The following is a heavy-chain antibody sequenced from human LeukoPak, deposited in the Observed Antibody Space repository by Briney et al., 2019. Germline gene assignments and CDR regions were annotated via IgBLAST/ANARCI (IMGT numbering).Heavy chain of an antibody. V-gene: IGHV4-39*01. J-gene: IGHJ6*02. CDR2: IYYSGST. D-gene: IGHD1-26*01. CDR1: GGSISSSSYY. Sequence: PSETLSLACTVSGGSISSSSYYWGWIRQPPGKGLEWIGSIYYSGSTYCNPSLKSRVTISVDTSKNQFSLKLSSVTAADTAVYYCARHSIVGAAYYYYGMDVWGQGTTVTVSS. CDR3: ARHSIVGAAYYYYGMDV.